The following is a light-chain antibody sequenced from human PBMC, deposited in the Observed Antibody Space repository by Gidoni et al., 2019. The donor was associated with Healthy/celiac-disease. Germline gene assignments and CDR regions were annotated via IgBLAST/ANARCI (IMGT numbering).Light chain of an antibody. CDR3: MQALQTPWT. J-gene: IGKJ1*01. Sequence: DTVMPQSPLSLPVTPGEPASISCRSSQSLLHSNGYNYLDWYLQKPGQYPQILIYLGSNRASGVPDRFSGSGAGTDFTLKISRVEAEDVGVYYCMQALQTPWTFGQGTKVEIK. CDR1: QSLLHSNGYNY. CDR2: LGS. V-gene: IGKV2-28*01.